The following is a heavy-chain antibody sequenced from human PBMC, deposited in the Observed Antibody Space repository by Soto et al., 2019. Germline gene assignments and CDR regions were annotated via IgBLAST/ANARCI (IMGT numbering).Heavy chain of an antibody. J-gene: IGHJ4*02. D-gene: IGHD1-26*01. V-gene: IGHV3-48*02. CDR1: GFTFSSYS. CDR3: ARDPERYSGSYSDQSSFDY. Sequence: TGGSLRLSCAASGFTFSSYSMNWVRQAPGKGLEWVSYISSSSSTIYYADSVKGRFTISRDNAKNSLYLQMNSLRDEDTAVYYCARDPERYSGSYSDQSSFDYWGQGALVTVSS. CDR2: ISSSSSTI.